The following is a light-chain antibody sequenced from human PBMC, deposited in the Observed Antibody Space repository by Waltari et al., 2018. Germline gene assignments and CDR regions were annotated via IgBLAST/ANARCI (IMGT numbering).Light chain of an antibody. CDR3: QKYGTLPAT. Sequence: NGLTAAPSTLSLSPGGRSHPPCRASQSVSRFLAWYQQKPGQGPRLLIYDASTRVTGIPDRFSGSGSGTDFSLTISRLEPEDFAVYYCQKYGTLPATFGQGTKVEVK. J-gene: IGKJ1*01. CDR1: QSVSRF. CDR2: DAS. V-gene: IGKV3-20*01.